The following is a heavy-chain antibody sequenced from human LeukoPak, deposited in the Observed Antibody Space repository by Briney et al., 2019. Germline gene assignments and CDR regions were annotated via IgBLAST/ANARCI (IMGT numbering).Heavy chain of an antibody. J-gene: IGHJ4*02. CDR3: ASSSSGWYKFDY. Sequence: GGSLRLSCAASGIAVTTNYMSWVRQAPGKGLEWVSGISASGGSTFYGDSVKGRFTISRDNSKNTLYLQMNSLRADDTAVYYCASSSSGWYKFDYWGQGTLVSVSS. D-gene: IGHD6-19*01. V-gene: IGHV3-23*01. CDR1: GIAVTTNY. CDR2: ISASGGST.